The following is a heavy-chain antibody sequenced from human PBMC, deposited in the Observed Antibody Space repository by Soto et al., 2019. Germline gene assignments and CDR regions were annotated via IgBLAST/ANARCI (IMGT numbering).Heavy chain of an antibody. CDR3: ASDLTLAGRGAFDV. D-gene: IGHD6-19*01. CDR1: GYTFTSYY. V-gene: IGHV1-46*01. Sequence: QVHLVQSGAEVKKPGASVKVSCKASGYTFTSYYIHWVRQAPGQGLEWMGIINSGSGYTSFPQKFQGRGTMTRDTSTSTVYMELRSLRFEDTAVYYCASDLTLAGRGAFDVWCQGTMVTVSS. CDR2: INSGSGYT. J-gene: IGHJ3*01.